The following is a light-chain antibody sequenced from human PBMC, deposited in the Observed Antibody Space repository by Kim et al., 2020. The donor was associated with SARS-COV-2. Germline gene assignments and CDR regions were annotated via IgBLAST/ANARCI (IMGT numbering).Light chain of an antibody. V-gene: IGKV1-39*01. Sequence: IQVTQSPSSLSASVGDRVTITCRASDTIVTYLNWYQQKPGKAPKLLIYAASRLQTGVPSRFSGRGSGTHFTLTISSLQPDDFATYYCQQTYRLSSFGAGTKVEIK. J-gene: IGKJ4*01. CDR1: DTIVTY. CDR2: AAS. CDR3: QQTYRLSS.